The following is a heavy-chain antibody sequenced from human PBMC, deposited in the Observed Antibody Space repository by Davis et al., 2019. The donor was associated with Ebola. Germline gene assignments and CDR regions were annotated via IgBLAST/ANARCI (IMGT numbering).Heavy chain of an antibody. CDR1: GFTFSSYG. CDR2: IWYDGSNK. Sequence: GESLKISCAASGFTFSSYGMHWVRQAPGRGLEWVAVIWYDGSNKYYADSVKGRFTISSDNSKNTLYLQMNSLRAEDTAVYYCAKDGSIAARLGYWGQGTLVTVSS. J-gene: IGHJ4*02. CDR3: AKDGSIAARLGY. V-gene: IGHV3-33*06. D-gene: IGHD6-6*01.